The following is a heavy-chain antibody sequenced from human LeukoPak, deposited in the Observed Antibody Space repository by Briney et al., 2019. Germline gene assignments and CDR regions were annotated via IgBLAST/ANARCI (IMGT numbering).Heavy chain of an antibody. CDR2: IYTIGST. J-gene: IGHJ4*02. Sequence: SESLCLSCAASGFTISNYYRSWIRQPAGKGLEWIGRIYTIGSTNYSPSLNSPVTMSPDTSKNQCSLKMSSLTAADTAAYYCARAGGLSSSPLDLDYGGQGTLVT. CDR1: GFTISNYY. V-gene: IGHV4-4*07. D-gene: IGHD6-6*01. CDR3: ARAGGLSSSPLDLDY.